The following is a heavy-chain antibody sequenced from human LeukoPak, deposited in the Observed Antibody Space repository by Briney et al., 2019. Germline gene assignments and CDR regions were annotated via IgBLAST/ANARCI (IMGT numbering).Heavy chain of an antibody. J-gene: IGHJ4*02. CDR2: FDPEDGGT. CDR3: ATSRPITYYHDSRVPPYFDY. CDR1: GYTLTELS. Sequence: SVKVSCKVSGYTLTELSMHWVRQAPGKGLEWMGGFDPEDGGTIYAQKFQGRVTMTEDTSTDTAYMELSSLRSEDTAVYYCATSRPITYYHDSRVPPYFDYWGQGTLVTVSS. V-gene: IGHV1-24*01. D-gene: IGHD3-22*01.